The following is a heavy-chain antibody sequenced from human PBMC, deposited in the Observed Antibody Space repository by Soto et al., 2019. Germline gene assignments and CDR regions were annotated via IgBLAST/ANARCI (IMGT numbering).Heavy chain of an antibody. CDR3: AKDRSASGWYIYYYYYGMDV. J-gene: IGHJ6*02. D-gene: IGHD6-19*01. CDR1: GFTFSSYA. V-gene: IGHV3-23*01. CDR2: ISGSGGST. Sequence: GSLRLSCAASGFTFSSYAMSWVRQAPGKGLEWVSAISGSGGSTYYADSVKGRFTISRDNSKNTLYLQMNSLRAEDTAVYYCAKDRSASGWYIYYYYYGMDVWGQGTTVTVSS.